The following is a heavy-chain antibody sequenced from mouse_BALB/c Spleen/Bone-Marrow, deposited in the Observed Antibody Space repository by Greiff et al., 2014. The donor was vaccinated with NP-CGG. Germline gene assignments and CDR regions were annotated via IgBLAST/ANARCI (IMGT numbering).Heavy chain of an antibody. D-gene: IGHD1-1*01. CDR3: ASYFYYAMDY. CDR1: GYSITSGYY. V-gene: IGHV3-6*02. J-gene: IGHJ4*01. Sequence: VQLQQSGPGLVKPSQSLSLTCSVTGYSITSGYYWNWIRQFPGNKLVWMGYISYDGSNNYNPSLKNRISITRDTSKNQFFLKLNSVTTEDTAAYYCASYFYYAMDYWGQGTSVTVSS. CDR2: ISYDGSN.